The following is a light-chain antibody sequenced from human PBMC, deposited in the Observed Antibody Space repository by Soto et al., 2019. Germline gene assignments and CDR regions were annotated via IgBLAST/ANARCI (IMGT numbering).Light chain of an antibody. CDR3: SSYTSTSILEV. CDR2: DVS. J-gene: IGLJ1*01. V-gene: IGLV2-14*01. CDR1: SSDVGGYNY. Sequence: QSALTQPASLSGSPGPSITISRTGTSSDVGGYNYVSWFQQRPGNAPKLMIYDVSNRPSGVSNRFSGSKSGNTASLTISGLQAEDEADYYCSSYTSTSILEVFGTGTKVTVL.